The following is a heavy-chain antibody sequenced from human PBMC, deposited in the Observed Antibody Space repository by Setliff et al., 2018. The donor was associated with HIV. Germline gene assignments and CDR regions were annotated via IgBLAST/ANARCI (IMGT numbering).Heavy chain of an antibody. CDR2: ISWNSGSI. CDR3: AKDIGSSGYYNGFDY. D-gene: IGHD3-22*01. Sequence: QSGGSLRLSCAASGFTFDDYAMHWVRQAPGKGLEWVSGISWNSGSIGYADSVKGRFTISRDNVKNSLYLQMNSLRAEDMALYYCAKDIGSSGYYNGFDYWGQGTLVTVSS. V-gene: IGHV3-9*03. J-gene: IGHJ4*02. CDR1: GFTFDDYA.